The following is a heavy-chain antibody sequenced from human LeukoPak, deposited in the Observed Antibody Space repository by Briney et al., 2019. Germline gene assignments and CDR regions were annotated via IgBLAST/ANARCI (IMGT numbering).Heavy chain of an antibody. Sequence: KPSETLSLTCSVSGGSISSYYWSWIRQPAGKGLEWIGRIYTSGSTNYNPSLKSRVTMSVDTSKNQFSLKLSSVTAAETAVYYCARGRYYYDSSSYRFDYWGRGTLVTVSS. D-gene: IGHD3-22*01. V-gene: IGHV4-4*07. CDR2: IYTSGST. CDR1: GGSISSYY. CDR3: ARGRYYYDSSSYRFDY. J-gene: IGHJ4*02.